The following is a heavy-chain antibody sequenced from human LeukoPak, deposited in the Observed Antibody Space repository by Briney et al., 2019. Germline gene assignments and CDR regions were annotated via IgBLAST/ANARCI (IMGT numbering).Heavy chain of an antibody. Sequence: SETLSLTCSVSGGSIRSYYWSWIRQPPGQGLEWIGYIYYSGSTNYNPSLESRVTMSVDTSKNQISLKLSSVTAADTAVYYCARDVNYSSSWYGTKGAFDIWGQGTMVTVFS. CDR2: IYYSGST. D-gene: IGHD6-13*01. J-gene: IGHJ3*02. V-gene: IGHV4-59*01. CDR3: ARDVNYSSSWYGTKGAFDI. CDR1: GGSIRSYY.